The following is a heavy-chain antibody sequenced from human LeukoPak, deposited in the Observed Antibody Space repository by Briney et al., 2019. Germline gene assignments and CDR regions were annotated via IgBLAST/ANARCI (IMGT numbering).Heavy chain of an antibody. V-gene: IGHV3-30*02. D-gene: IGHD2-15*01. CDR1: GFTFSSYG. Sequence: PGGSLRLSCAASGFTFSSYGMHWVRQAPGKGLEWVAFIRYDGSNKYYADSVKGRFTISRDNSKNTLYLQMNSMRAEDTAVYYCAKVACSGGSCYLDYWGQGTLVTVSS. CDR2: IRYDGSNK. CDR3: AKVACSGGSCYLDY. J-gene: IGHJ4*02.